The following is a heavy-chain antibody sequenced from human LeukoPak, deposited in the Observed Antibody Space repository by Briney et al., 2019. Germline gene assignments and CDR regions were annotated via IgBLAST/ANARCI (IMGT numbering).Heavy chain of an antibody. V-gene: IGHV1-2*02. J-gene: IGHJ6*02. CDR1: GYSFTGYY. CDR2: INPNSGGT. Sequence: ASVKVSCKASGYSFTGYYIHWVRQAPGQGLEWMGWINPNSGGTKYAQKFQGRLTMTRDTSISIANMELSRLRSDDTAVYYCARERTTVVTLDYYYGMDVWGQGTTVTVSS. CDR3: ARERTTVVTLDYYYGMDV. D-gene: IGHD4-23*01.